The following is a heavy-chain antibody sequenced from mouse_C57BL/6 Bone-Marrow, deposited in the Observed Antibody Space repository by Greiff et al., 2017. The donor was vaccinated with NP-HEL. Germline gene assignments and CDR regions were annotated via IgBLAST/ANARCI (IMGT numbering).Heavy chain of an antibody. CDR2: IYPRSGNT. V-gene: IGHV1-81*01. Sequence: VNVVESGAELARPGASVKLSCKASGYTFTSYGISWVKQRTGQGLEWIGEIYPRSGNTYYNEKFKGKATLTADKSSSTAYMELRSLTSEDSAVYFCASLYYGSSRYWGQGTTLTVSS. J-gene: IGHJ2*01. CDR3: ASLYYGSSRY. D-gene: IGHD1-1*01. CDR1: GYTFTSYG.